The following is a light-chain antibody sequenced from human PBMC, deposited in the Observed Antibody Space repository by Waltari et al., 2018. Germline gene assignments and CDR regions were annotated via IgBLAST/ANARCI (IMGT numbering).Light chain of an antibody. Sequence: VMTQYPLSLPVTLGQPASLSCRSRQSLVHSDGKTYLSWLQQKPGQPPRRLIYQVSNRDSGVADRFSGSGAGADFTLKISRVEAEDVGVYYCLQGTNVPWTFGQGTKVEIK. J-gene: IGKJ1*01. CDR2: QVS. CDR1: QSLVHSDGKTY. V-gene: IGKV2-30*02. CDR3: LQGTNVPWT.